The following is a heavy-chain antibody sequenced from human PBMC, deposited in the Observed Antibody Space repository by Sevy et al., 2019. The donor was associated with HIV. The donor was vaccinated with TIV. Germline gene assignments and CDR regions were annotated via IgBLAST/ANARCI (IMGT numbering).Heavy chain of an antibody. V-gene: IGHV3-21*01. Sequence: GGSLRLSCAASGFTFSNYNMNWVRQAPGKGLEWVSSISSSSRYIYYADSMKGRFTISRDNAKNSLFLQMNSLRAEDTAIYYCARVVAYCSGGSCFPGYYYGMDVWGQGTTVTVSS. CDR2: ISSSSRYI. CDR3: ARVVAYCSGGSCFPGYYYGMDV. J-gene: IGHJ6*02. D-gene: IGHD2-15*01. CDR1: GFTFSNYN.